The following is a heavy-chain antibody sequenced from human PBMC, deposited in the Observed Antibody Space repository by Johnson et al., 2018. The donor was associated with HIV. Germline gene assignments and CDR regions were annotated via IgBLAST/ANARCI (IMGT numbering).Heavy chain of an antibody. J-gene: IGHJ3*02. CDR3: TRGHHDSGYPLEAFDI. Sequence: QMMLVESGGGVVQPGRSLRLSCAASGFTFSSMHWDRQAPGKGLEWVAIISYDGINKYYADSVKGRFIISRDNSKNTLLLQMNSLRVDDTAMYYCTRGHHDSGYPLEAFDIWGQGTMVTVSS. CDR1: GFTFSS. CDR2: ISYDGINK. D-gene: IGHD3-22*01. V-gene: IGHV3-30*14.